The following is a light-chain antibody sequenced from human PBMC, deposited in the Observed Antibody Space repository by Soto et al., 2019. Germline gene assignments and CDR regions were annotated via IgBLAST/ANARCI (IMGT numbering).Light chain of an antibody. V-gene: IGKV3-15*01. Sequence: EIVMTQSPATLSVSPGERATLSCRASQSVSTKLAWYKQKPGQAPRLLIYGASTRATGIPARFSGSGSGTEFTLTISSRQSEDFAVYYCQHYHNWPLTVGGGTKVEIK. CDR3: QHYHNWPLT. CDR2: GAS. J-gene: IGKJ4*01. CDR1: QSVSTK.